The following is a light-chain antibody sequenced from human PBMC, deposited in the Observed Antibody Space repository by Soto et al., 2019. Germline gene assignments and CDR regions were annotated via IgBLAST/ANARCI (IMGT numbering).Light chain of an antibody. CDR1: QSISTW. CDR2: DAS. J-gene: IGKJ1*01. V-gene: IGKV1-5*01. CDR3: QQYSAYWT. Sequence: DIQMTQSPSTLSASVGDRVTITCRASQSISTWLAWYQQKPGKAPKLLIYDASSLESGVPSRFNGSGSGTEFTLTISSLQPDDFATYCCQQYSAYWTFXQGTKVDIK.